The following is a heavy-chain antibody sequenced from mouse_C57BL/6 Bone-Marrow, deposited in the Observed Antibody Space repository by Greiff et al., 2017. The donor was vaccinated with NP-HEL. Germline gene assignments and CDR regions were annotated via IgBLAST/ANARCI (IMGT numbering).Heavy chain of an antibody. CDR3: ARLELVGFAY. CDR2: IYPGGGYT. Sequence: VMLVESGAELVRPGTSVKMSCKASGYTFTNYWIGWAKQRPGHGLEWIGDIYPGGGYTNYNEKFKGKATLTADKSSSTAYMQFSSLTSEDSAIYYCARLELVGFAYWGQGTLVTVSA. V-gene: IGHV1-63*01. J-gene: IGHJ3*01. CDR1: GYTFTNYW.